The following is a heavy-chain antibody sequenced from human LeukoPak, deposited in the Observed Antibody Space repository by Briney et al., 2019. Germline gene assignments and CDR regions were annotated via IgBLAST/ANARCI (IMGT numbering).Heavy chain of an antibody. Sequence: GGSLRLSCAASGFTFSSYEMNWVRQAPGKGLEWVSAISGSGGSTYYADSVKGRLTISRDNSKNTLYLQMNSLRAEDTAVYYCAKRKRYFDWLLFRYYFDYWGQGTLVTVSS. J-gene: IGHJ4*02. CDR1: GFTFSSYE. CDR3: AKRKRYFDWLLFRYYFDY. CDR2: ISGSGGST. D-gene: IGHD3-9*01. V-gene: IGHV3-23*01.